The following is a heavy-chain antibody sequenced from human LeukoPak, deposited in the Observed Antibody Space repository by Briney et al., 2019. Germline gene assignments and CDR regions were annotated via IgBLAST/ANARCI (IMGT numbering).Heavy chain of an antibody. CDR1: GGSFSGYY. V-gene: IGHV4-34*01. CDR2: INHSGST. CDR3: AREESGCSGGSCYSDRGPWFDP. Sequence: SETLSLTCAVYGGSFSGYYWSWIRQPPGKGLEWIGEINHSGSTNYNPSLKSRVTISVDTSKNQFFLKLSSVTAADTAVYYCAREESGCSGGSCYSDRGPWFDPWGQGTLVTVSS. D-gene: IGHD2-15*01. J-gene: IGHJ5*02.